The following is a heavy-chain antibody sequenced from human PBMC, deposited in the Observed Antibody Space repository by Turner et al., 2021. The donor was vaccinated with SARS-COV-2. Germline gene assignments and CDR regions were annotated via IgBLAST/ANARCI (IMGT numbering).Heavy chain of an antibody. J-gene: IGHJ4*02. Sequence: QVQLVESGGGVVQPGRSRRLSCAASGFTFSSYGMHWVRQAPGKGLEWVAVISYDGSNKYYADSVKGRFTISRDNSKNTLYLQMNSLRAEDTAVYYCAKGLGGYCSGGSCYSGIVDYWGQGTLVTVSS. V-gene: IGHV3-30*18. D-gene: IGHD2-15*01. CDR1: GFTFSSYG. CDR2: ISYDGSNK. CDR3: AKGLGGYCSGGSCYSGIVDY.